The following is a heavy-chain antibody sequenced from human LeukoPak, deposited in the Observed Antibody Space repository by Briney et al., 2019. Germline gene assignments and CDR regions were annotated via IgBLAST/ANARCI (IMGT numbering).Heavy chain of an antibody. J-gene: IGHJ1*01. CDR1: VGSIGRRSYY. V-gene: IGHV4-39*01. Sequence: SETLSLTRTVSVGSIGRRSYYWGWIRQPPGRGLEWIGSIYYSGSTYYNPSLKSRVIISVDTSKNQFSLKLSSVTAAETAVYYCARHEAAQLTSFQHWGQGTLVTVSS. CDR2: IYYSGST. CDR3: ARHEAAQLTSFQH. D-gene: IGHD6-6*01.